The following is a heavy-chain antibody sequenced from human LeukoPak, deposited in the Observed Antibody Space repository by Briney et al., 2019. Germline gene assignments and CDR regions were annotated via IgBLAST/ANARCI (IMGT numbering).Heavy chain of an antibody. CDR2: ISTDGSSR. J-gene: IGHJ6*02. Sequence: GGSLRLSCAASGFTFSSYWMHWLRQEPRKGLVWVSLISTDGSSRSYADSVKGRFTISRDNGKNTLYLQMNSLRAEDTAVYYCASYLTSIPSGMDVWGQGATVTVSS. D-gene: IGHD2/OR15-2a*01. CDR1: GFTFSSYW. V-gene: IGHV3-74*01. CDR3: ASYLTSIPSGMDV.